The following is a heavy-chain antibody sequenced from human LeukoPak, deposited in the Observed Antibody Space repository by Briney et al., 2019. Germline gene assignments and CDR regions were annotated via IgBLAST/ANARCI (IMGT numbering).Heavy chain of an antibody. Sequence: PSETLSLTCTVSGGSISSYYWSWIRQPPGKGLEWIGYIYTCGSTNYNPSLKSRVTISVDTSKNQFSLKLSSVTAADTAVYYCARHTSWFDPWGQGTLVTVSS. D-gene: IGHD2-2*02. CDR2: IYTCGST. CDR3: ARHTSWFDP. V-gene: IGHV4-4*09. J-gene: IGHJ5*02. CDR1: GGSISSYY.